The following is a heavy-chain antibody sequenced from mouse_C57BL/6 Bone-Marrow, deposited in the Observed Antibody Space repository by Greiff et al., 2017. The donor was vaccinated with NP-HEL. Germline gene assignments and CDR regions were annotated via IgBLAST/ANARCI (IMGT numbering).Heavy chain of an antibody. V-gene: IGHV1-81*01. D-gene: IGHD2-5*01. CDR1: GYTFTRYG. Sequence: VQLQQSGAELARPGASVKLSCKASGYTFTRYGISWVQQRPGQGLEWIGEIYPRSGNTYYNEKFKGKATLTADKSSSTAYMELRSLTSEDSAVYFCAREGDSNYSFDYWGQGTTLTVSS. CDR2: IYPRSGNT. CDR3: AREGDSNYSFDY. J-gene: IGHJ2*01.